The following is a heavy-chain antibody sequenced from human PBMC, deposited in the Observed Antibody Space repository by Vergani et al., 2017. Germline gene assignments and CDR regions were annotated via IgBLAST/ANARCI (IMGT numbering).Heavy chain of an antibody. CDR2: IYYTGTT. CDR1: GFTFSSYS. D-gene: IGHD6-19*01. J-gene: IGHJ1*01. V-gene: IGHV4-39*01. Sequence: QLVESGGDLVQPGGSLRLSCAASGFTFSSYSMNWIRQPPGKGLEWIGTIYYTGTTYYNEAHKSRLTISVDTSKNQFSLNLTSVTAADTAVYYCTRHGRSGWAGYFQHWGQGTLVTASS. CDR3: TRHGRSGWAGYFQH.